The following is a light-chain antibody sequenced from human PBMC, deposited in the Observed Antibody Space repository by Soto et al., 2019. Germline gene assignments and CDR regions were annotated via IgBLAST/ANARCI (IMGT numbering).Light chain of an antibody. CDR3: QQRTYWPVT. CDR1: QSVSSY. Sequence: EIVLTQSPATLSLSPGERVTLSYRASQSVSSYLAWYQQKPGQAPRLLIYDTSNRATGIPARFSGSGSGTDFTLTISRLEPEDFAVYYCQQRTYWPVTFGPGTRVNIK. V-gene: IGKV3-11*01. CDR2: DTS. J-gene: IGKJ3*01.